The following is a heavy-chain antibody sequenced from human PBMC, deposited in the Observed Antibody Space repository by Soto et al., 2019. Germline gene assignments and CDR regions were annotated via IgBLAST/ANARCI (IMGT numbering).Heavy chain of an antibody. V-gene: IGHV3-11*01. CDR2: ISNSGSTI. CDR1: EFTFSDYY. J-gene: IGHJ5*02. Sequence: QVQLVEAGGGLVKPGGSLRLSCAASEFTFSDYYMTWIRQAPGKGLGWVSYISNSGSTIYYADSVKGRFTISRDNAKNSLSLQMNSLRAEDTAVYYCARGLAYGDYGWLDPWGQGTLFTVSP. CDR3: ARGLAYGDYGWLDP. D-gene: IGHD4-17*01.